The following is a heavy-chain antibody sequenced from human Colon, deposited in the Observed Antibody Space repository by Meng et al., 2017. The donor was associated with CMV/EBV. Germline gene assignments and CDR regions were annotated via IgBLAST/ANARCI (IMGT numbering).Heavy chain of an antibody. CDR1: RVHFRRYG. J-gene: IGHJ4*02. CDR3: ARGRAYSTSSFDY. V-gene: IGHV3-74*01. CDR2: VNRDESST. D-gene: IGHD6-6*01. Sequence: ASRVHFRRYGLHWVRQAPGKGRVGVAHVNRDESSTSYADHVKGRFTISRDNAKNTLYLQMHSLSAEDTAVYYCARGRAYSTSSFDYWGQGTLVTVSS.